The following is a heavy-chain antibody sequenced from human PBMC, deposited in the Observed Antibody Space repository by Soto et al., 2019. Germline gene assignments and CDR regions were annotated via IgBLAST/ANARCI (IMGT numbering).Heavy chain of an antibody. D-gene: IGHD5-18*01. CDR2: ISADNGNT. Sequence: ASVQVACKASGYTFYRHSISWVRQAPGQGLEWMGRISADNGNTKYAQKFRGRVTMATDTSTSTVYMELRNLRSDDTAVYYCARCIQQDYYYGMDVWGQGTTVTVSS. CDR1: GYTFYRHS. J-gene: IGHJ6*02. V-gene: IGHV1-18*01. CDR3: ARCIQQDYYYGMDV.